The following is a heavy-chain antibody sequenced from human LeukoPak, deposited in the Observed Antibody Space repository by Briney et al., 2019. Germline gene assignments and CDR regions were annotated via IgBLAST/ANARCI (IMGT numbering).Heavy chain of an antibody. J-gene: IGHJ4*02. CDR3: ARGFDSRGYYSGHFDY. D-gene: IGHD3-22*01. CDR1: GYAFTYYY. Sequence: GASVKVSCKASGYAFTYYYIHWVRQAPGQGLEWMGWINPNSGGTNYAQKFQGRVSMTRDTSISTAYMELSRLRSDDTAVYYCARGFDSRGYYSGHFDYRGQGTLVTVSS. CDR2: INPNSGGT. V-gene: IGHV1-2*02.